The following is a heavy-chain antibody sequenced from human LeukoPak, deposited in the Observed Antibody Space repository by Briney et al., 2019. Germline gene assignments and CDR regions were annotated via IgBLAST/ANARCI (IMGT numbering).Heavy chain of an antibody. Sequence: ASVKVSCKASGYTFTSYYMHWVRQAPGQGLEWMGIINPSGGSTSYAQKFQGRVTMTRDTSIRTVYMELSRLRSDDTAVYYCANTYGSGSYYKGGFDPWGQGTLVTVSS. D-gene: IGHD3-10*01. CDR3: ANTYGSGSYYKGGFDP. J-gene: IGHJ5*02. CDR2: INPSGGST. CDR1: GYTFTSYY. V-gene: IGHV1-46*01.